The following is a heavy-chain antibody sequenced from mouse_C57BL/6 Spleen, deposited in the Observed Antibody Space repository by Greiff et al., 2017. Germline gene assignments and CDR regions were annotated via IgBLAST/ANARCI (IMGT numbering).Heavy chain of an antibody. CDR2: INPNNGGT. CDR3: ARLGQRGAWFAY. D-gene: IGHD3-3*01. Sequence: LVKPGASVKISCKASGYTFTDYYMNWVKQSHGKSLEWIGDINPNNGGTSYNQKFKGKATLTVDKSSSTAYMELRSLTSEDSAVYYCARLGQRGAWFAYWGQGTLVTVSA. J-gene: IGHJ3*01. CDR1: GYTFTDYY. V-gene: IGHV1-26*01.